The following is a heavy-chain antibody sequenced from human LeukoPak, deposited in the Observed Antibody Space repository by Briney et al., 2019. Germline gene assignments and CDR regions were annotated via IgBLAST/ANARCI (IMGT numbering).Heavy chain of an antibody. CDR1: GGSIRSSYYY. CDR3: ARERGYSGYDPNWFDP. D-gene: IGHD5-12*01. Sequence: SETLSLTCTVSGGSIRSSYYYWGWIRQPPGKGLEWIGEIYHSGSTNYNPSLKSRVTISVDKSKNQFSLKLSSVTAADTAVYYCARERGYSGYDPNWFDPWGQGTLVTVSS. J-gene: IGHJ5*02. CDR2: IYHSGST. V-gene: IGHV4-39*07.